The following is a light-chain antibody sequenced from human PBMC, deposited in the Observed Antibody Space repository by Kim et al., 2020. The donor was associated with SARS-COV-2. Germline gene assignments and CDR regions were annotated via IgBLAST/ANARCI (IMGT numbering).Light chain of an antibody. CDR1: KLGDKN. J-gene: IGLJ1*01. CDR2: QDK. CDR3: QAWDSSTHNYV. Sequence: PGKTARITCAGNKLGDKNVSWYQQKPGQSPVVVIYQDKQRPSGIPERFSGSNSGNTATLTISGTQAMDEADYYCQAWDSSTHNYVFGAGTKLTVL. V-gene: IGLV3-1*01.